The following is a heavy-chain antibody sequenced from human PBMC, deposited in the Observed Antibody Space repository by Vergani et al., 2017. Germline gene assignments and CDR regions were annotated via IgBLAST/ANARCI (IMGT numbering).Heavy chain of an antibody. J-gene: IGHJ4*02. CDR1: GYSVGSGYY. CDR3: ARQNPYGSAHVDF. CDR2: VHRNGNT. V-gene: IGHV4-38-2*01. D-gene: IGHD3-10*01. Sequence: QVDLQESGPGLVKSSETLSLNCAVSGYSVGSGYYWGCIRQPPGGGLEWIGFVHRNGNTYYTSSLRSRATISRDTSKNQFSLRLTSVTAADTAVYYCARQNPYGSAHVDFWGRGVLVTVSA.